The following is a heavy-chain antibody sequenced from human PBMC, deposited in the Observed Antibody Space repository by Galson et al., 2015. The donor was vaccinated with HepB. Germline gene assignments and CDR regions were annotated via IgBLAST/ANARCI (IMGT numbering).Heavy chain of an antibody. CDR2: IWYDGSNK. D-gene: IGHD4-17*01. CDR3: ARDLGYGDYVFDY. J-gene: IGHJ4*02. Sequence: SLRLSCAASGFTFSSYGMHWVRQAPGKGLEWVAVIWYDGSNKYYADSVKGRFTISRDNSKNTLYLQMNSLRAEDTAVYYCARDLGYGDYVFDYWGQGTLVTVSS. V-gene: IGHV3-33*01. CDR1: GFTFSSYG.